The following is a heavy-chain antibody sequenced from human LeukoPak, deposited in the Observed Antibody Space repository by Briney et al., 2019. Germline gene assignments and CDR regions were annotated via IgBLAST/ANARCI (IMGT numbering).Heavy chain of an antibody. J-gene: IGHJ5*02. V-gene: IGHV4-4*02. CDR3: ARAQEGCSRASCYLEP. D-gene: IGHD2-2*01. CDR1: GASIGSTNW. CDR2: MHHSGRT. Sequence: SGTLSLTCAISGASIGSTNWWIWVRQPPGKGLEWIGEMHHSGRTNYNPSLKSRITISVDKSKNQVFLRLNSVAAADTALYYCARAQEGCSRASCYLEPWGQGTLVTVSS.